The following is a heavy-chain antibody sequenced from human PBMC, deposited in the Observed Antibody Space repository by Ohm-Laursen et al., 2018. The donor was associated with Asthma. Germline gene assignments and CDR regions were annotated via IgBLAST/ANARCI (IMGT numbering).Heavy chain of an antibody. D-gene: IGHD6-13*01. V-gene: IGHV3-11*04. CDR3: AREGSWADAFDI. Sequence: GSLRLSCTASGFTFDDYGMSWIRQAPGKGLEWVSYISSSGSTIYYADSVKGRFTISRDNAKNSLYLQMNSLRAEDTAVYYCAREGSWADAFDIWGQGTMVTVSS. J-gene: IGHJ3*02. CDR1: GFTFDDYG. CDR2: ISSSGSTI.